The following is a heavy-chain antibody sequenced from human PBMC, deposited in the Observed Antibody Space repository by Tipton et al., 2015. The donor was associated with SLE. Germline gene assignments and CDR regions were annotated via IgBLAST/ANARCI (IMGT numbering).Heavy chain of an antibody. D-gene: IGHD2-21*01. CDR2: ITSRSSYI. V-gene: IGHV3-21*01. Sequence: SLRLSCAASGFSFSDYSMNWVRQAPGKGQEWVSFITSRSSYIYYADSVKGRFTVSRDNAENSLYLQMNSLRVEDTAVYYCARGFRPYYFDPWGQGTLVTVSS. J-gene: IGHJ4*02. CDR1: GFSFSDYS. CDR3: ARGFRPYYFDP.